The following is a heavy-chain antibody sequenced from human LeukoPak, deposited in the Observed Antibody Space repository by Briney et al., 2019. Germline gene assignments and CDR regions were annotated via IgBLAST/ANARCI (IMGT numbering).Heavy chain of an antibody. CDR2: INPNSGGT. J-gene: IGHJ6*03. CDR3: ARANHRVINYYYYYYYMDV. CDR1: GHTFTGYY. D-gene: IGHD1-14*01. V-gene: IGHV1-2*02. Sequence: ASVRVSCKASGHTFTGYYMHWVRQAPGQGLEWMGWINPNSGGTNYAQKFQGRVTMTRDTSITTAYMELSRLRSDDTAVYYCARANHRVINYYYYYYYMDVWGKGTTVTVSS.